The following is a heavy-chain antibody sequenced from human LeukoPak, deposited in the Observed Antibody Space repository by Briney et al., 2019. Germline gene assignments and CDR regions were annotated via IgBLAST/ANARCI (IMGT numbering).Heavy chain of an antibody. CDR1: GFTFSSYA. V-gene: IGHV3-21*01. Sequence: GGSLRLSCAASGFTFSSYAMHWVRQAPGKGLEWVSSISSSSSYIYYADSVKGRFTISRDNAKNSLYLQMNSLRAEDTAVYYCARTGPSTAVASDYWGQGTLVTVSS. CDR2: ISSSSSYI. D-gene: IGHD6-19*01. J-gene: IGHJ4*02. CDR3: ARTGPSTAVASDY.